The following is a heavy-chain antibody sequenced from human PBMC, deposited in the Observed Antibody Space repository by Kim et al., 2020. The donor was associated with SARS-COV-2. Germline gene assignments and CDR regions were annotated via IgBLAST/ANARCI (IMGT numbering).Heavy chain of an antibody. J-gene: IGHJ4*02. Sequence: GGSLRLSCAASGFTFSSYWMHLVRQAPGKGLEWVSRINSDGGTTSYADSVKGRSTISRDNAKSTLYLQMNSLRAEDTAVYYCASRRYTGTYYYFDYWGQGTLVTVSA. V-gene: IGHV3-74*01. CDR1: GFTFSSYW. D-gene: IGHD1-26*01. CDR3: ASRRYTGTYYYFDY. CDR2: INSDGGTT.